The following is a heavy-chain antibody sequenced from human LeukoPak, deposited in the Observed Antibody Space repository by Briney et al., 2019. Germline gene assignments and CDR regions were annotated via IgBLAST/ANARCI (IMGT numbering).Heavy chain of an antibody. CDR3: ARGPPRVYAYYFDY. CDR2: ISSSSSTI. V-gene: IGHV3-48*01. Sequence: GGSLRLSCAASGFTFSSYSMNWARQAPGKGLEWVSYISSSSSTIYYADSVKGRFTISRDNAKNSLYLQMNSLRAEDTAVYYCARGPPRVYAYYFDYWGQGTLVTVSS. D-gene: IGHD2-8*01. CDR1: GFTFSSYS. J-gene: IGHJ4*02.